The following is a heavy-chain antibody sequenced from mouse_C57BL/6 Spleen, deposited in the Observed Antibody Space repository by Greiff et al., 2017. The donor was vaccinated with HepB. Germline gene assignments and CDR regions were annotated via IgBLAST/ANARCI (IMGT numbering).Heavy chain of an antibody. CDR1: GFNIKDSY. V-gene: IGHV14-2*01. Sequence: VQLQQSGAELVKPGASVKLSCTASGFNIKDSYMHWVKQRTEQGLEWIGRIDPEDGETKYAPKFQGKATITADTSSNTAYLQLSSLTSEDTAVYYCARREFDSNYLYYAMDYWGQGTSVTVSS. CDR2: IDPEDGET. D-gene: IGHD2-5*01. CDR3: ARREFDSNYLYYAMDY. J-gene: IGHJ4*01.